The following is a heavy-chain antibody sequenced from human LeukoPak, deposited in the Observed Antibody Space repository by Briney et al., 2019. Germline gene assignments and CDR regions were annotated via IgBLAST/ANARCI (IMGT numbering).Heavy chain of an antibody. D-gene: IGHD2-15*01. CDR2: IYYSGST. J-gene: IGHJ3*01. CDR1: GGSISSYY. V-gene: IGHV4-59*01. CDR3: ANADRFCSSGSCPIPDAFDF. Sequence: SETLSLTCTVSGGSISSYYWSWIRQPPVKGLEWIGYIYYSGSTNYNPSLKSRVTISVDTSKNQFSLKLSSVTAADTAVYYCANADRFCSSGSCPIPDAFDFWGQGTMVTVSS.